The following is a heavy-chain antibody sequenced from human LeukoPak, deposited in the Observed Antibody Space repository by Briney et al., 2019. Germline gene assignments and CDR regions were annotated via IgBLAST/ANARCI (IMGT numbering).Heavy chain of an antibody. CDR3: ARRDYDSSGVPQHLDY. Sequence: SETLSLTCTVSGGSISSSSYYWGWIRQPPGKGLEWIGSIYYSGSTYYNPSLKSRVTISVDTSKNQFSLKLSSVTAADTAMYYCARRDYDSSGVPQHLDYWGQGTLVTVSS. CDR1: GGSISSSSYY. CDR2: IYYSGST. D-gene: IGHD3-22*01. V-gene: IGHV4-39*01. J-gene: IGHJ4*02.